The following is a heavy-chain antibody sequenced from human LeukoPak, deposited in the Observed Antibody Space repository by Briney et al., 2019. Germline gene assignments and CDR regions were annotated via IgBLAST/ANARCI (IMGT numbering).Heavy chain of an antibody. J-gene: IGHJ3*02. V-gene: IGHV4-39*07. CDR1: GGSISSSSYY. CDR2: IHYSGST. D-gene: IGHD1-26*01. Sequence: SETLSLTCTVSGGSISSSSYYWGWIRQPPGKGLEWIGSIHYSGSTYYNASLKSRVTISVNTSKNQFSLKLSSVTAADTAVYYCARDKWEPRYAFDIWGQGTMVTVSS. CDR3: ARDKWEPRYAFDI.